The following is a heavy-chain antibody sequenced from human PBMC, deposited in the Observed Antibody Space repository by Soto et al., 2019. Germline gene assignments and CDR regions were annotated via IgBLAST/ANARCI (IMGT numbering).Heavy chain of an antibody. D-gene: IGHD3-22*01. V-gene: IGHV3-7*01. CDR1: GFTFSSYW. J-gene: IGHJ4*02. Sequence: GGSLRLSCAASGFTFSSYWMSWVRQAPGKGLEWVANIKQDGSEKYYVDSVKGRFTISRDNAKNSLYLQMNSLRAEDTAVYYCARDAYYYDSSGYWEYYFDYWGQGT. CDR3: ARDAYYYDSSGYWEYYFDY. CDR2: IKQDGSEK.